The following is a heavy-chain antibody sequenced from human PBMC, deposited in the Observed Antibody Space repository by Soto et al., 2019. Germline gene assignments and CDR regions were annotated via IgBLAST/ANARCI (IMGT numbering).Heavy chain of an antibody. Sequence: GWLRRAGSASGCTFSTYVMHWVRQAPAKGLEWVAATWYDESNKYYAESVKGRFTVSRDNYKNTPYLQMNSLRAEDKALYYCATLLDAFDLWGQGTMVTVSS. CDR3: ATLLDAFDL. V-gene: IGHV3-33*01. J-gene: IGHJ3*01. CDR2: TWYDESNK. CDR1: GCTFSTYV. D-gene: IGHD1-26*01.